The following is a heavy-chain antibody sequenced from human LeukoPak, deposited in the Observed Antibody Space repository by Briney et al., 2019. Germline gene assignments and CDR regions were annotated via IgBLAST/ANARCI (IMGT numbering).Heavy chain of an antibody. V-gene: IGHV3-23*01. Sequence: PGGSLRLSCAASGFTFSSYAMSWVRQAPGKGLEWVSAVSNNGGTTQYADSAKGRFTISRDNSKNTLYLQANSLRAEDTAVYYCAKGRAAAGDIWGQGTMVTVSS. CDR1: GFTFSSYA. CDR2: VSNNGGTT. J-gene: IGHJ3*02. D-gene: IGHD6-13*01. CDR3: AKGRAAAGDI.